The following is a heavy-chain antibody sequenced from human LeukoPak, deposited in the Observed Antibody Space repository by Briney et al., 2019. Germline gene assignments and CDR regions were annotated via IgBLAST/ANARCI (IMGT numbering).Heavy chain of an antibody. D-gene: IGHD5-18*01. J-gene: IGHJ4*02. Sequence: SETLSLTCTVSGGSISSSSYYWGWIRQPPGKELEWIGSIYYSGSTYYNPSLKSRVTISVDTSKNQFSLKLSSVTAADTAVYYCARHRRDSYGVGYWGQGTLVTVSS. CDR1: GGSISSSSYY. CDR3: ARHRRDSYGVGY. CDR2: IYYSGST. V-gene: IGHV4-39*01.